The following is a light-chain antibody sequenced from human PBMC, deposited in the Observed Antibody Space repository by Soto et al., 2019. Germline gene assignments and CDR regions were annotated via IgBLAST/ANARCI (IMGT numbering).Light chain of an antibody. CDR3: QQYGSSPAYT. Sequence: EIVLTQSPGTLSLSPGERATLSCRPSQSVSSSYLAWYQQKPGQAPRLLIYGASSRATGIPDRFSGSGSGTDFTLTISRLEPEDFAVYYCQQYGSSPAYTFGQGTKLEIK. CDR1: QSVSSSY. V-gene: IGKV3-20*01. J-gene: IGKJ2*01. CDR2: GAS.